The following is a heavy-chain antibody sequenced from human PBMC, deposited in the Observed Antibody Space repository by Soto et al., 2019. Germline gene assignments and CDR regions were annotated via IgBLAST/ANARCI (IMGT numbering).Heavy chain of an antibody. CDR1: GGSISSYY. CDR2: IYTSGST. V-gene: IGHV4-4*07. CDR3: ARAIAVARSNWFDP. D-gene: IGHD6-19*01. J-gene: IGHJ5*02. Sequence: PETLSLTCTVSGGSISSYYWSWIRQPAGKGLEWIGRIYTSGSTNYNPSLKSRVTMSVDTSKNQFSLKLSSVTAADTAVYYCARAIAVARSNWFDPWGQGTLVTVS.